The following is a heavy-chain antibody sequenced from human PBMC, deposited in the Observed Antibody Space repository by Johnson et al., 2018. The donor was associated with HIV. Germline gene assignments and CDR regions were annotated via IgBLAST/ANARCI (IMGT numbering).Heavy chain of an antibody. Sequence: VQLVESGVGLVQRGGSLRLSCAASGFTLSNYWMSWVRQAPGKGLEWVANINQDGSEKYFVDSVKGRFTISRDNAKNSLYLQMNTLRAEDTAVYYCARLIAVVIDGFDIWGQGTMVTVSA. CDR1: GFTLSNYW. CDR3: ARLIAVVIDGFDI. V-gene: IGHV3-7*05. D-gene: IGHD3-22*01. CDR2: INQDGSEK. J-gene: IGHJ3*02.